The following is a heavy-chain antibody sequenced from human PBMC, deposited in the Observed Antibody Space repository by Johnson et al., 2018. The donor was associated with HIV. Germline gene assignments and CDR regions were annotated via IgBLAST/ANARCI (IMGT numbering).Heavy chain of an antibody. Sequence: VQLVESGGGLVQPGGSLRLSCAASGFTFSSYWMSWVRQAPGKGLEWVANIKQDGSEKYYVDSVKGRFTISRDNSKNTLYLQLNSLRVEDTALYYCARGFSSGYNDAFDIWG. J-gene: IGHJ3*02. CDR1: GFTFSSYW. CDR2: IKQDGSEK. CDR3: ARGFSSGYNDAFDI. V-gene: IGHV3-7*03. D-gene: IGHD3-22*01.